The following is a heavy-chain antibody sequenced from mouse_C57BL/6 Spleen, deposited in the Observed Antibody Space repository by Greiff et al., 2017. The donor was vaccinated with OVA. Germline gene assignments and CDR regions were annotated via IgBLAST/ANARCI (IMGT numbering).Heavy chain of an antibody. V-gene: IGHV5-6*01. CDR1: GFTFSSYG. CDR2: ISSGGSYT. J-gene: IGHJ2*01. CDR3: ARSPAAGGFDY. Sequence: EVKLMESGGDLVKPGGSLKLSCAASGFTFSSYGMSWVRQTPDKRLEWVATISSGGSYTYYPDSVKGRFTISRDNAKNTLYLQMSSLKSEDTAMYYCARSPAAGGFDYWGQGTTLTVSS. D-gene: IGHD6-1*01.